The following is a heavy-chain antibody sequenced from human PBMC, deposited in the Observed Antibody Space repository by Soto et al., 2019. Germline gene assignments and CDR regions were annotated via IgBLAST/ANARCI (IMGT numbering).Heavy chain of an antibody. CDR2: ISSSSSDI. J-gene: IGHJ4*02. D-gene: IGHD2-2*01. CDR3: AKDRSSTSCYAFDY. V-gene: IGHV3-48*01. Sequence: PGGSLRLSCAASGFIFTNYGMNWVRQAPGKGLEWVSYISSSSSDIFYADSVKGRFTISRDNAKNTLYLQMNSLRAEDTAVYYCAKDRSSTSCYAFDYWGQGTLVTVSS. CDR1: GFIFTNYG.